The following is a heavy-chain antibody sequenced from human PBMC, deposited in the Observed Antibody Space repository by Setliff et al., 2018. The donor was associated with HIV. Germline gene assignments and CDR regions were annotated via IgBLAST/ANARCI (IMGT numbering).Heavy chain of an antibody. D-gene: IGHD3-22*01. J-gene: IGHJ3*02. Sequence: PGGSLRLSCGASGFRFSDYWMTWVRQAPGKGLEWVASIDKDGIVKYFVDSVKGRFTISRDNAKNSLYLQMNSLRAEDTAVYYCARGDFYDSSGYFTDAFDIWGQGTMVTVSS. CDR1: GFRFSDYW. V-gene: IGHV3-7*03. CDR2: IDKDGIVK. CDR3: ARGDFYDSSGYFTDAFDI.